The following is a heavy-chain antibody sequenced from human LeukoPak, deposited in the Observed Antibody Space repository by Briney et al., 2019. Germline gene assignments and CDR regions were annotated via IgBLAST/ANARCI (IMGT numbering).Heavy chain of an antibody. CDR3: ARACGYSSGCFDY. CDR1: GFTFSSYW. Sequence: PGGSLRLSCAASGFTFSSYWMSWVRQAPGKGLEWVANIKQDGNEKYYVDSVKGRFTISRDNAKNSLYLQMNSLRAEDTAVYYCARACGYSSGCFDYWGQGTLVTVSS. J-gene: IGHJ4*02. CDR2: IKQDGNEK. D-gene: IGHD6-19*01. V-gene: IGHV3-7*03.